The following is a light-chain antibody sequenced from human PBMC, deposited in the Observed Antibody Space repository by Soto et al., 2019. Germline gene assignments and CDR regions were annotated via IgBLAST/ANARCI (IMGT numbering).Light chain of an antibody. CDR1: SGHSNYA. V-gene: IGLV4-69*01. CDR3: QTWGTCIVV. CDR2: VNSDGTH. Sequence: QLVLTQSPSASASLGASVKLTCTLSSGHSNYAIAWHQQQPEKGPRYLMKVNSDGTHNKGDGIPDRFSGSSSGAERYLTIYSLQSEDEADYSCQTWGTCIVVFGGGTKLTVL. J-gene: IGLJ3*02.